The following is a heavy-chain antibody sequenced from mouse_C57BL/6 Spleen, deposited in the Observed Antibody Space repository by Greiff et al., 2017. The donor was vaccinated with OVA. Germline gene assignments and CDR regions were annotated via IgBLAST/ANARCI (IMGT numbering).Heavy chain of an antibody. CDR1: GYTFTDYN. CDR2: INPNNGGN. CDR3: ARWSDGSSFYAMDY. V-gene: IGHV1-18*01. Sequence: EVQLQQSGPELVKPGASVKIPCKASGYTFTDYNMDWVKQSHGKSLEWIGDINPNNGGNSYNQKLQGKATLTVDKSSSTAYMELRSLTSEDTAVYYCARWSDGSSFYAMDYWGQGTSVTVSS. D-gene: IGHD1-1*01. J-gene: IGHJ4*01.